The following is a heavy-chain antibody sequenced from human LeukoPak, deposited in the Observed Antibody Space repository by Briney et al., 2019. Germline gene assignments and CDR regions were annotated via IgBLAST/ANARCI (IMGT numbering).Heavy chain of an antibody. CDR3: ARVSLNLNDFWSGFNWFDP. V-gene: IGHV7-4-1*02. J-gene: IGHJ5*02. CDR2: INTNTGNP. D-gene: IGHD3-3*01. CDR1: GYTFTSYG. Sequence: ASVKVSCKSSGYTFTSYGMNWVRQAPGQGLEWMGWINTNTGNPTYAQGFTGRFVFSLDTSVSTTYLQISSLKAEDTAVYYCARVSLNLNDFWSGFNWFDPWGQGTLVTVSS.